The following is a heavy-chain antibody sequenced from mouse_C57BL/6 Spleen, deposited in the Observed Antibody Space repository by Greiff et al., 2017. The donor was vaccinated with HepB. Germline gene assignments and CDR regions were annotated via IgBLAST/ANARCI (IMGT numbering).Heavy chain of an antibody. D-gene: IGHD1-1*01. CDR3: ERSPRHVVPYYLDY. Sequence: QVQLQQPGAELVKPGASVKMSCKASGYTFTSYWITWVKQRPGQGLEWIGDIYPGSGSTNYNEKFKSKATLTVDTSSSTAYMQLSSLTSEDSAVYDGERSPRHVVPYYLDYWGQGTTLTVST. CDR1: GYTFTSYW. CDR2: IYPGSGST. J-gene: IGHJ2*01. V-gene: IGHV1-55*01.